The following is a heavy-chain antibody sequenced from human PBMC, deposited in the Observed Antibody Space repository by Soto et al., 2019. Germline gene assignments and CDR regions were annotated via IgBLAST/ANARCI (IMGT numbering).Heavy chain of an antibody. CDR2: IGTAGDT. D-gene: IGHD3-22*01. CDR1: GFTFSSYD. V-gene: IGHV3-13*01. CDR3: AIGGYYDSSGYQGPHDAFDI. J-gene: IGHJ3*02. Sequence: GGSLRLSCAASGFTFSSYDMHWVRQATGKGLEWVSAIGTAGDTYYPGSVKGRFTISRENAKNSLYLQMNSLRAGDTAVYYCAIGGYYDSSGYQGPHDAFDIWGQGTMVTVSS.